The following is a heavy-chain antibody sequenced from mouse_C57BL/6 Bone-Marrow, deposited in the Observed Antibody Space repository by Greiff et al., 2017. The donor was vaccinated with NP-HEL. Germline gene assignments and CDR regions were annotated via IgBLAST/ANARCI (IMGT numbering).Heavy chain of an antibody. V-gene: IGHV3-8*01. D-gene: IGHD2-2*01. CDR2: ISYSGST. J-gene: IGHJ4*01. Sequence: VQLQQSGPGLAKPSQTLSLTCSVTGFSITSDYWNWIRKFPGNKLEYMGYISYSGSTYYNPSLISRISITRDTSKNKYFLQLNSVTTEDTATYNCTSSPSWLCQNYYAMDYGDQGTSVTVSS. CDR1: GFSITSDY. CDR3: TSSPSWLCQNYYAMDY.